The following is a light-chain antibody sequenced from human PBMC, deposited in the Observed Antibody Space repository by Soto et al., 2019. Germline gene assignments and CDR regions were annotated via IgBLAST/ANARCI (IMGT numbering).Light chain of an antibody. CDR1: QSVSSSY. J-gene: IGKJ4*01. V-gene: IGKV3-20*01. CDR2: GAS. Sequence: CLASQSVSSSYLAWYQQKPGQAPRLLIYGASSRATGIPDRFSGSGSGTDFTLTISRLEPADFAVYYCQQYGSSPLTFGGGTKVDIK. CDR3: QQYGSSPLT.